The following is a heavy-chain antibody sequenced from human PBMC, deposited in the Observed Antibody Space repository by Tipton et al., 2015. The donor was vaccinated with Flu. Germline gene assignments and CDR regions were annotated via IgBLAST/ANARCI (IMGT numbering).Heavy chain of an antibody. CDR1: GYSFTTYW. CDR3: ARGQWLKWFDL. Sequence: VQLVQSGAEMKKPGESLKISCKGSGYSFTTYWIHWVRQMPGKGLEWMGSIFPGNSDTRYSPSFQGQVTMLADKSISTAYLQWNSLKASNTAMYYCARGQWLKWFDLWGRGTLVTVSS. CDR2: IFPGNSDT. V-gene: IGHV5-51*03. J-gene: IGHJ2*01. D-gene: IGHD6-19*01.